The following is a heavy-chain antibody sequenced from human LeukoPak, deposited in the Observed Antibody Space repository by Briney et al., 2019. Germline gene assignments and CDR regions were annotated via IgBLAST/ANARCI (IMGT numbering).Heavy chain of an antibody. V-gene: IGHV3-9*03. CDR1: GFTFDDYA. D-gene: IGHD6-13*01. CDR3: AKDFYSSSWYYFDY. Sequence: GRSLRLSCAASGFTFDDYAMHWVRQAPGKGLEWVSGISWNSGSIGYADSAKGRFTISRDNAKNSLYLQMNSLRAEDMALYYCAKDFYSSSWYYFDYWGQGTLVTVSS. J-gene: IGHJ4*02. CDR2: ISWNSGSI.